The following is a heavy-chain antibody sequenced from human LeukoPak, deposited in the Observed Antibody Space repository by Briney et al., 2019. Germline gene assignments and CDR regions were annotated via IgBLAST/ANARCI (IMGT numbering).Heavy chain of an antibody. D-gene: IGHD6-19*01. CDR3: ARRGYSSGWYSLNY. CDR1: GFTFSSYW. CDR2: INSDGSST. J-gene: IGHJ4*02. V-gene: IGHV3-74*01. Sequence: GGSLRLSYAASGFTFSSYWMHWVRQAPGKGLVWVSRINSDGSSTSYADSVKGRFTISRDNAKNTLYLQMNSLRAEDTAVYYCARRGYSSGWYSLNYWGQGTLVTVSS.